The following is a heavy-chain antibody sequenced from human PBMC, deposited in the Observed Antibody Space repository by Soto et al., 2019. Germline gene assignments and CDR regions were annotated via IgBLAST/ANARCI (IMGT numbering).Heavy chain of an antibody. D-gene: IGHD6-6*01. J-gene: IGHJ4*02. Sequence: QVQLVQSGAEVKKPGASVKVSCKASGYTFTTYGINWVRQAPGQGLEWMGWISAYNGNTNYAQKLQGRVTMSTDTSTSTAYMELRSLRSDDTAVYYCAKVECGSSGCLYYFDYWGQGTLVTVSS. CDR3: AKVECGSSGCLYYFDY. CDR2: ISAYNGNT. CDR1: GYTFTTYG. V-gene: IGHV1-18*01.